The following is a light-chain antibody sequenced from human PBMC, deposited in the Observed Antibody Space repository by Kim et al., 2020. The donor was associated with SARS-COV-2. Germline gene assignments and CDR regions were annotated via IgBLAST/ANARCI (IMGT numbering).Light chain of an antibody. Sequence: DIVLTQSPGTLSLSPGERATLSCRASQSVTSTYFAWYQQKPGQAPRLLIYGASTRATGIPDRFSGSGSGTDFTLTISRLEPEDFAVYYCQQSGSSPFTFGPGTKVDIK. V-gene: IGKV3-20*01. CDR1: QSVTSTY. CDR3: QQSGSSPFT. J-gene: IGKJ3*01. CDR2: GAS.